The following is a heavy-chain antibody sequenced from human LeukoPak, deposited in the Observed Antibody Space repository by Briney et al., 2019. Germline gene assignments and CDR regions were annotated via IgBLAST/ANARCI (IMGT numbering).Heavy chain of an antibody. CDR3: ARDPDYYGSGKAFDY. CDR2: IIPIFGTA. J-gene: IGHJ4*02. D-gene: IGHD3-10*01. Sequence: ASVKVSCKASGGTFSNYAISWVRQAPGQGLEWMGRIIPIFGTANYAQKFQGRVTITTDESTSTAYMELSSLRSEDTAVYYCARDPDYYGSGKAFDYWGQGTLVTVSS. V-gene: IGHV1-69*05. CDR1: GGTFSNYA.